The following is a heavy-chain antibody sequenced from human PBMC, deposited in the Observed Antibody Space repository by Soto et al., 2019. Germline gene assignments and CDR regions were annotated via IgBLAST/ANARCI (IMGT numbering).Heavy chain of an antibody. J-gene: IGHJ5*01. CDR1: GFSLSSHA. CDR2: ISDSGATS. V-gene: IGHV3-23*01. CDR3: TSAGNNRFDS. D-gene: IGHD1-1*01. Sequence: GGSLRLSCVAYGFSLSSHAVSWVRQTPEKGLEWISSISDSGATSPYADFVKGRFTVSRDNAKNTLYLQKDSLRDEDTAVYYGTSAGNNRFDSWGQGTLVTVSS.